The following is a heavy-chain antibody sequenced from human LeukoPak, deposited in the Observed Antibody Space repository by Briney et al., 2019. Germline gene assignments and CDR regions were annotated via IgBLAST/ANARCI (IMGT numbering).Heavy chain of an antibody. V-gene: IGHV4-39*01. CDR3: ARLYCSSTSCTKGY. CDR2: IYYSGGT. J-gene: IGHJ4*02. CDR1: GGSISSSSYY. Sequence: SETLSLTCTVSGGSISSSSYYWGWIRQPPGKGLEWIGSIYYSGGTYYNPSLKSRVTISVDTSKDQFSLKLSSVTAADTAVYYCARLYCSSTSCTKGYWGQGTLVTVSS. D-gene: IGHD2-2*01.